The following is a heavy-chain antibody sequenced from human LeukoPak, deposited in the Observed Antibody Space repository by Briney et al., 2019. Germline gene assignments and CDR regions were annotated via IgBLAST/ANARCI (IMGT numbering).Heavy chain of an antibody. CDR1: GFTFSSYG. V-gene: IGHV3-30*18. CDR2: ISYDGSNK. CDR3: AKADGGYCSGGSCYGQSVNY. J-gene: IGHJ4*02. Sequence: GRSLRLSSAASGFTFSSYGMHWVRQAPGKGLEWVAVISYDGSNKYYADSVKGRFTISRDNSKNTLYLQMNSLRAEDAAVYYCAKADGGYCSGGSCYGQSVNYWGQGTLVTVSS. D-gene: IGHD2-15*01.